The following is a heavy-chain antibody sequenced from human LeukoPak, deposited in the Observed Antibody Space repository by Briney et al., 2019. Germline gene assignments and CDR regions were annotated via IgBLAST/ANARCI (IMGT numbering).Heavy chain of an antibody. Sequence: GGSLRLSCAASGFTFSRYSMNWVRQAPGKGLEWVSSISSGSSYIYYADSVKGRFTISRDNAKNSLYLQMNSLRAEDTAVYYCAELGITMIGGVWGKGTTVTISS. CDR2: ISSGSSYI. D-gene: IGHD3-10*02. J-gene: IGHJ6*04. CDR3: AELGITMIGGV. CDR1: GFTFSRYS. V-gene: IGHV3-21*01.